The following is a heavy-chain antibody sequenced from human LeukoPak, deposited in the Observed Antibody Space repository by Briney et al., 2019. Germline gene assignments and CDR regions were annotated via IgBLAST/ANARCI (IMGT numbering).Heavy chain of an antibody. J-gene: IGHJ4*02. CDR3: ANLPIRGSGSYYTDY. D-gene: IGHD3-10*01. V-gene: IGHV3-30*02. CDR1: GFTFSSYG. Sequence: GGSLRLSCAASGFTFSSYGMHWVRQAPGKGLEWVAFIRCDGSDKYYADSVKGRFTISRDNSKNTLYLQMNSLRAEDTAAYYCANLPIRGSGSYYTDYWGQGTLVTVSS. CDR2: IRCDGSDK.